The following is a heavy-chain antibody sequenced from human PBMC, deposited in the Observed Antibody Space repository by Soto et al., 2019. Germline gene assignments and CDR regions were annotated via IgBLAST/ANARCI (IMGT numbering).Heavy chain of an antibody. CDR1: GLIFSDYH. V-gene: IGHV3-72*01. CDR3: AMLGGWSGGSNDMDV. J-gene: IGHJ6*02. Sequence: EVQLVESGGGLVQPGGSLRLSCAASGLIFSDYHMDWVRQAPGKGLEWVGRIRRKANSYTTEYAASVTGTFTISRDDSKNSLSLQMNCMKTEDTAVYYCAMLGGWSGGSNDMDVWGQGTTVTVSS. D-gene: IGHD6-19*01. CDR2: IRRKANSYTT.